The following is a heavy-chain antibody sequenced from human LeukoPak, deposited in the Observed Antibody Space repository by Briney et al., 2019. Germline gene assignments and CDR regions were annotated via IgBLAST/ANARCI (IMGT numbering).Heavy chain of an antibody. J-gene: IGHJ5*02. CDR2: VRTKTHGGAP. CDR1: GVTFSDCA. Sequence: PGGSLRLSCKGSGVTFSDCAVTWFRQTPGKGLEWVGFVRTKTHGGAPETAASVRGRFNVSRDDSAGIAYLQMTSLRTEDTAMYYCARVNFRDYRGYTWFEPWGQGPLVTVSS. CDR3: ARVNFRDYRGYTWFEP. V-gene: IGHV3-49*03. D-gene: IGHD3-10*01.